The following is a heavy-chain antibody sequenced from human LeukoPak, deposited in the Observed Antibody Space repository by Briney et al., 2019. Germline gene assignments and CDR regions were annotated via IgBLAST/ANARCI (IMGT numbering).Heavy chain of an antibody. CDR3: AKQSSGSYVGFDY. CDR2: ISGSGGST. J-gene: IGHJ4*02. V-gene: IGHV3-23*01. CDR1: GFTFSSSG. D-gene: IGHD1-26*01. Sequence: GGSLRLSCAASGFTFSSSGMNWVRQAPGKGLEWVSGISGSGGSTYYADSVKGRFTISRDNSKKTLYLQVNSLRAEDTAVYYCAKQSSGSYVGFDYWGQGTLVSVSS.